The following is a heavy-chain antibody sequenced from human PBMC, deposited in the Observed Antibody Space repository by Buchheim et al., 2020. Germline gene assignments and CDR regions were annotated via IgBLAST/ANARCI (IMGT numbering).Heavy chain of an antibody. J-gene: IGHJ5*02. D-gene: IGHD4-17*01. V-gene: IGHV1-46*01. CDR2: INPSGGST. CDR1: GYTFTSYY. Sequence: QVQLVQSGAEVKKPGASVKVSCKASGYTFTSYYMHWVRQAPGQGLEWMGIINPSGGSTSYAQKFQGRVTMNRDTSTNTSLMELSSLRSEDTAVYYCARDRTTVTNGYNWFDPWGQGTL. CDR3: ARDRTTVTNGYNWFDP.